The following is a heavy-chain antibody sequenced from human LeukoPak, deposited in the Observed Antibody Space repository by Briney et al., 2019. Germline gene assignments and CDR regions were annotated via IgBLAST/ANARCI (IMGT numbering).Heavy chain of an antibody. CDR2: INAGNGNT. V-gene: IGHV1-3*01. CDR3: AREWFGESLDY. D-gene: IGHD3-10*01. Sequence: ASVKVSCKASGYTFTSYGISWVRQAPGQRLEWMGWINAGNGNTKYSQKFQGRVTITRDTSASTAYMELSSLRSEDTAVYYCAREWFGESLDYWGQGTLVTVSS. J-gene: IGHJ4*02. CDR1: GYTFTSYG.